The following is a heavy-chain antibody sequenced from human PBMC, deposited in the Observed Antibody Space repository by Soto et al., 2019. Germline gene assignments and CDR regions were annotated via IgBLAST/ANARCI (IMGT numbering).Heavy chain of an antibody. CDR1: GFTFSSYA. Sequence: GGSLRLSCAASGFTFSSYAMSWVRQAPGKGLEWVSAISGSGGSTYYADSVKGRFTISRDNSKNTLYLQMNSLRAEDTAVYYCAKDLRGRGSSSYAFDIWGQGTMVTVSS. J-gene: IGHJ3*02. V-gene: IGHV3-23*01. D-gene: IGHD1-26*01. CDR3: AKDLRGRGSSSYAFDI. CDR2: ISGSGGST.